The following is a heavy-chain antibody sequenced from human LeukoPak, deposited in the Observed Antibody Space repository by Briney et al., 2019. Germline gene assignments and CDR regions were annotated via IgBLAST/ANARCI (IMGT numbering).Heavy chain of an antibody. D-gene: IGHD3-10*01. CDR3: ATTVLLWFGEFDDY. CDR1: GFTFSSYA. CDR2: ISGSGGST. Sequence: GGSLRLSCAASGFTFSSYAMSWVRQAPGKGLEWVSAISGSGGSTYYADSVKGRFTISRDNSKNTLYLQMNSLRAEDTAVYYCATTVLLWFGEFDDYWGQGALVTVSS. V-gene: IGHV3-23*01. J-gene: IGHJ4*02.